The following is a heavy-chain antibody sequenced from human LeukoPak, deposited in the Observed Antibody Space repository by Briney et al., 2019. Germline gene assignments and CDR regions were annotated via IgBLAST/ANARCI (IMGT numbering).Heavy chain of an antibody. J-gene: IGHJ3*02. D-gene: IGHD2-15*01. CDR3: SRDGGDGGNSAFDI. CDR2: IRRGANSYTT. V-gene: IGHV3-72*01. CDR1: GFTFSDYI. Sequence: PGGSLRLSCAASGFTFSDYILDWVRQAPGKGLEWVGRIRRGANSYTTEYAASVKGRFTISRDDSKNSLYLHMNGLKTEDTAVYHCSRDGGDGGNSAFDIWGQGTMVTVSS.